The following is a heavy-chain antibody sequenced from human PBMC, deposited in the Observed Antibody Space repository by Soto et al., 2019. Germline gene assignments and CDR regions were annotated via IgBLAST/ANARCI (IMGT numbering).Heavy chain of an antibody. CDR3: VRVMKGPMIREYYFDY. V-gene: IGHV3-21*01. J-gene: IGHJ4*02. CDR2: ISIGSKYI. CDR1: GFTFSNFN. Sequence: PGGSLRLCCTASGFTFSNFNINWVRQAPGKGLEWVSSISIGSKYIYYADSVQGRFTISRDDAKNSLSLQMNSLRAEDTAVYYCVRVMKGPMIREYYFDYWGQGTLVTVSS. D-gene: IGHD3-10*01.